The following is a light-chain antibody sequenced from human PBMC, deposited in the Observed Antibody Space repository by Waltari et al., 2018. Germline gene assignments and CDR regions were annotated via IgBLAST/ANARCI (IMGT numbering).Light chain of an antibody. CDR2: WAS. J-gene: IGKJ2*03. CDR1: QSVLYSSNNKNY. CDR3: HQYYNTPYS. Sequence: IVMTQSPDSLAVSLGETATINRKSSQSVLYSSNNKNYLAWYQQKAGQPPKLLIYWASTRASGVPDRFSGSGSGTDFTLTISTLQAEDVAVYYCHQYYNTPYSYGQGTKLEIK. V-gene: IGKV4-1*01.